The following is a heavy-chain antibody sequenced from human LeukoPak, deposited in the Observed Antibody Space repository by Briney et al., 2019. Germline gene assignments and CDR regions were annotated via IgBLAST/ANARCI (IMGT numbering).Heavy chain of an antibody. J-gene: IGHJ6*02. CDR2: ISTSSSYI. Sequence: GRSLRLSCAASGLTFSSYSINWVRQAPGKGLEWVSSISTSSSYIYYADSVKGRFTISRDNAKNSLYLHMNSLSAEDTAVYYCARVSSTGGWPAMDVWGQGTTVTVSS. CDR1: GLTFSSYS. V-gene: IGHV3-21*01. CDR3: ARVSSTGGWPAMDV. D-gene: IGHD6-19*01.